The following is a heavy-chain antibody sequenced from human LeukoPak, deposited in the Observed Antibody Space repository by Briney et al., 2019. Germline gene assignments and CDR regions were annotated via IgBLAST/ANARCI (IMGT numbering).Heavy chain of an antibody. CDR2: IKEDGSDK. CDR1: GFSFTTYW. D-gene: IGHD2-15*01. J-gene: IGHJ4*02. CDR3: TTDTWYSAGH. Sequence: PGGSLRLSCAATGFSFTTYWMSWVRQAPGKGLEWVANIKEDGSDKYYVDSMKGRFTISRDNAKNSLFLQMNGLRAEDTAIYYCTTDTWYSAGHWGQGTLVTVSS. V-gene: IGHV3-7*03.